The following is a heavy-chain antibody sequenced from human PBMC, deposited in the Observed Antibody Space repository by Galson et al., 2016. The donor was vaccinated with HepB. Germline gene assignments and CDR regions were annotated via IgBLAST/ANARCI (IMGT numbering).Heavy chain of an antibody. CDR1: GFTSSNHW. J-gene: IGHJ4*02. CDR3: ARIIRPFAEFDS. Sequence: SLRLSCAASGFTSSNHWMSWVRQAPGKGLEWVAGISQDGGKKDYLESVKGRFTISRDNAKNSLYLQMDNLRAEDTAVYYRARIIRPFAEFDSWGRGTLVTVAS. D-gene: IGHD3-16*01. V-gene: IGHV3-7*01. CDR2: ISQDGGKK.